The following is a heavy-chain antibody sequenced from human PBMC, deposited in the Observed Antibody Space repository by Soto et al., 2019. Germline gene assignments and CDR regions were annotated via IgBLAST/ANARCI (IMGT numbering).Heavy chain of an antibody. J-gene: IGHJ4*02. CDR2: IKTDGSYA. V-gene: IGHV3-74*01. Sequence: EVQLVESGGDLVQPGGSLRLSCAASGFTFSTYWMHWVRQAPGKGLLWVSRIKTDGSYATYADSVNGRFTISRDNPKNTLYLQMNSLRVEDAAVYYCAAGGSGYYANWGQGTLVTVSS. CDR3: AAGGSGYYAN. CDR1: GFTFSTYW. D-gene: IGHD3-22*01.